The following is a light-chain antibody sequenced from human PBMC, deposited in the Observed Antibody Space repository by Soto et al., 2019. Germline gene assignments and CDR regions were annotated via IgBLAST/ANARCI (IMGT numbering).Light chain of an antibody. CDR1: QSISSW. Sequence: DIQMTQSPSTLSASVGDRVTITCRASQSISSWLAWYQQKPGKAPKLLIYDASSLESGVPSRFSGSGSWTEFPLTISSLQPDYFATCYCQQYNSYSWTFGQGTKVEIK. J-gene: IGKJ1*01. V-gene: IGKV1-5*01. CDR2: DAS. CDR3: QQYNSYSWT.